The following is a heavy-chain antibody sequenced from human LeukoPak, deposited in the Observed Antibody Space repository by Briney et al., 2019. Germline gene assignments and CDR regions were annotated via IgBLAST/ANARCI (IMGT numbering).Heavy chain of an antibody. J-gene: IGHJ4*02. Sequence: ASVKVSCKASGYTLTSYGISWVRQAPGQGLEWMGWISAYNGNTNYAQKLQGRVTMTTDTSTSTASMELWSLRSDDTAVYYCAREYIAVAGTLYDYWGQGTLVTVSS. V-gene: IGHV1-18*01. CDR3: AREYIAVAGTLYDY. CDR2: ISAYNGNT. D-gene: IGHD6-19*01. CDR1: GYTLTSYG.